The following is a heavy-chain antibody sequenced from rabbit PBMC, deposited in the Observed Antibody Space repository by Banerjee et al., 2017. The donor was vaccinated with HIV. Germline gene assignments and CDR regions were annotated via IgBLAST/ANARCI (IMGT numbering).Heavy chain of an antibody. D-gene: IGHD8-1*01. CDR3: ARDEGGIDYYFSL. CDR2: IYGGSSGIT. V-gene: IGHV1S40*01. Sequence: QSLEESGGDLVKPGASLTLTCTASGFSFSSSCWICWVRQAPGKGLEWIGCIYGGSSGITYYASWAKGPFTISKTSSTTVTLQMTSLTVADTATYFCARDEGGIDYYFSLWGQGTLVTVS. CDR1: GFSFSSSCW. J-gene: IGHJ4*01.